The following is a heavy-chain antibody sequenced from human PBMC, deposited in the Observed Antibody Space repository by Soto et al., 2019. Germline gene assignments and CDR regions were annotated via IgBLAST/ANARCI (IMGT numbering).Heavy chain of an antibody. V-gene: IGHV4-34*01. J-gene: IGHJ6*03. D-gene: IGHD2-2*01. CDR2: INHSGST. CDR3: ARVVESVYYYYYMDV. Sequence: PSETLSLTCAVYGGSFSGYYWSWIRQPPGKGLEWIGEINHSGSTNYNPSLKSRVTISVDTSKNQFSLKLSSVTAADTAVYYCARVVESVYYYYYMDVWGKGTTVTVSS. CDR1: GGSFSGYY.